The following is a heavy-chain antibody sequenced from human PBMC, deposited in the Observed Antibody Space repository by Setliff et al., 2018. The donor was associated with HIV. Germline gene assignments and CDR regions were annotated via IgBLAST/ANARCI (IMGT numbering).Heavy chain of an antibody. CDR3: VRVPDY. Sequence: PSETLSLTCTVSGGSISSYYWSWIRQPPGKGLEWIGYIYTSGSTNHNPSLQSRVTISIDPSKNQFSLKVNSVTAADTAVYYCVRVPDYWGPGTLVTVSS. CDR2: IYTSGST. J-gene: IGHJ4*02. CDR1: GGSISSYY. V-gene: IGHV4-4*09.